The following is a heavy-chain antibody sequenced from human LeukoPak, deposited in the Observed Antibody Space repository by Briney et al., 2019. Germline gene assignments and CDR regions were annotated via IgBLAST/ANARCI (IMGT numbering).Heavy chain of an antibody. CDR1: GGSISSGTYY. D-gene: IGHD6-25*01. CDR2: ISYTGST. CDR3: ARADGASRLYSSATRYLLH. V-gene: IGHV4-39*01. Sequence: SETLSLTCTVSGGSISSGTYYWGWIRQSPGKGLEWIGSISYTGSTYYNPSLKSRVTISVDTSKNQFSLKLSSVTAADTAVYYCARADGASRLYSSATRYLLHWGQGNPGHRLL. J-gene: IGHJ1*01.